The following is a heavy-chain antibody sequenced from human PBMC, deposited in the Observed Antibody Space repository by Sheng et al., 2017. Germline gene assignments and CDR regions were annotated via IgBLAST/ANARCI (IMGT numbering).Heavy chain of an antibody. Sequence: QLHLQEPGPGLVKPSETLSLTCSVSGYSISSGYFWSWIRQPPGKGLEWIGSIYRSGTTYYNPSLKSRVTISADTSKSQFSLKLSSVTAADTAVYYCGAGGGIAVADQWGQGTLGHRLL. V-gene: IGHV4-38-2*02. CDR1: GYSISSGYF. J-gene: IGHJ4*02. CDR2: IYRSGTT. D-gene: IGHD6-19*01. CDR3: GAGGGIAVADQ.